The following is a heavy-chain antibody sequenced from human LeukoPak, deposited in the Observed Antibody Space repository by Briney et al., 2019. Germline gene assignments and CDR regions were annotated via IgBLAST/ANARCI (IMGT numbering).Heavy chain of an antibody. CDR1: GGTFSSYA. CDR2: IIPIFGTA. D-gene: IGHD4-23*01. J-gene: IGHJ5*02. CDR3: ARGITVVPGDWFDP. Sequence: GSSVKVSCKASGGTFSSYAISWVRQAPGQGLVWMGGIIPIFGTANYAQKFQGRVTITADESASTAYMELSSLRSEDTAVYYCARGITVVPGDWFDPWGQGTLVTVSS. V-gene: IGHV1-69*01.